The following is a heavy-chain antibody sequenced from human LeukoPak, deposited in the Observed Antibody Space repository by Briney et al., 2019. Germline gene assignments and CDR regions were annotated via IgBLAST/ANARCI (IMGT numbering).Heavy chain of an antibody. V-gene: IGHV1-8*01. Sequence: ASVKVSCKASGYTFTSYDINWVRQATGQGLEWMGWMNPNSGNTGYAQKFQGRVTKTRNTSISTAYMELSSLRSEDTAVYYCARGEQRRRNDILTGYRLGYWGQGTLVTVSS. CDR2: MNPNSGNT. CDR3: ARGEQRRRNDILTGYRLGY. J-gene: IGHJ4*02. D-gene: IGHD3-9*01. CDR1: GYTFTSYD.